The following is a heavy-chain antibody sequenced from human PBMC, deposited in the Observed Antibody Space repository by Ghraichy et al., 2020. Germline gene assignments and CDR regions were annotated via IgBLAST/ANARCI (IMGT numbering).Heavy chain of an antibody. CDR3: AKLSTYSSGVPPDY. V-gene: IGHV3-23*01. CDR2: ITGSGGTT. CDR1: GFTFSTYA. D-gene: IGHD6-19*01. J-gene: IGHJ4*02. Sequence: LSLTCAASGFTFSTYAMSWVRQAPGKGLEWVSAITGSGGTTYYADSVKGRFTISRDNSKNTLFLQMNSLRVEDTAVYYCAKLSTYSSGVPPDYWGQGTQVTVSS.